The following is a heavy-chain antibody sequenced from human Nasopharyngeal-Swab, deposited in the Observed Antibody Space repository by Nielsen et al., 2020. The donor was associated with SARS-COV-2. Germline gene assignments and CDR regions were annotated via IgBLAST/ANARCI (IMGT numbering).Heavy chain of an antibody. Sequence: GSLRLSCAVYGGSFSGYYWSWIRQPPGKGLEWIGEINHSGSTNYNPSLKSRVTISIDTSKNQFSLKLSSVTAADTAVYYCARDGPNCGGDCYSGVFYYYYGMDVWGQGTTVTVSS. J-gene: IGHJ6*02. CDR1: GGSFSGYY. CDR3: ARDGPNCGGDCYSGVFYYYYGMDV. D-gene: IGHD2-21*02. CDR2: INHSGST. V-gene: IGHV4-34*01.